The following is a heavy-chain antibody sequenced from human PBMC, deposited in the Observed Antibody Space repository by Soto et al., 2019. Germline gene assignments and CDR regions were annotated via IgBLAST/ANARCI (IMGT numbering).Heavy chain of an antibody. CDR3: APSPSPFLSTYGFVEAFDI. CDR2: IIPMFRTP. Sequence: QVQVVQSGAEVRKPGSSVKVSCKVSGGTFKSYEISWVRQAPGQGLEWVGGIIPMFRTPNYAQKFQGTVTITADESTSPAYMELTSLRSEDTPVSYCAPSPSPFLSTYGFVEAFDIWGQGTLVIVSS. D-gene: IGHD3-10*01. V-gene: IGHV1-69*12. CDR1: GGTFKSYE. J-gene: IGHJ3*02.